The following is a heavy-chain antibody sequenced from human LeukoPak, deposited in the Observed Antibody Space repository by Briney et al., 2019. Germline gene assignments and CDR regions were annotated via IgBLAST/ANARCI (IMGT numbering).Heavy chain of an antibody. V-gene: IGHV3-11*01. CDR3: ASPHRTPYVWGSYRYFY. Sequence: GGSLRLSCAASGFTFSDYYMSWIRQAPGKGLEWVSYISSSGSTIYYADSVKGRFTISRDNAKNSLYLQMNSLRAEDTAVYYCASPHRTPYVWGSYRYFYWGQGTLVTVSS. CDR1: GFTFSDYY. D-gene: IGHD3-16*02. J-gene: IGHJ4*02. CDR2: ISSSGSTI.